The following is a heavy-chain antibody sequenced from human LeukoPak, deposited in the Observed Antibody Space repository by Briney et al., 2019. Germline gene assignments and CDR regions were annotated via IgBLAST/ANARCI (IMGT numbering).Heavy chain of an antibody. V-gene: IGHV4-4*02. CDR2: IYHSGST. CDR3: ARVRDGYNLGRRFDY. CDR1: GGSISSSNW. D-gene: IGHD5-24*01. J-gene: IGHJ4*02. Sequence: PSETLSLTCAVSGGSISSSNWWSWVRQPPGKGLEWIGEIYHSGSTNYNPSLKSRVTISVDKSKNQFSLKLSSVTAADTAVYYCARVRDGYNLGRRFDYWGQGTLVTVSS.